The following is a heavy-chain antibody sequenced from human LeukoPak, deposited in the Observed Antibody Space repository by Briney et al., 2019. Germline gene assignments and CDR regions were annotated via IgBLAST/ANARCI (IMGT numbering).Heavy chain of an antibody. D-gene: IGHD3-10*01. CDR3: ARAGDFDS. J-gene: IGHJ4*02. CDR1: GFAFSSYS. CDR2: LSSSSSYI. Sequence: GGSLRLSCAASGFAFSSYSMNWVRQAPGKGLEWFSSLSSSSSYIHYADSVKGRFTISRDSAESSLYLQMNSLRAEDTAVYYCARAGDFDSWGQGTLVTVSS. V-gene: IGHV3-21*01.